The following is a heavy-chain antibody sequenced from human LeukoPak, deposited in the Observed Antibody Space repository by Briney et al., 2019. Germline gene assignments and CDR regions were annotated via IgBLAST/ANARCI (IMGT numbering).Heavy chain of an antibody. J-gene: IGHJ3*02. CDR3: ARARRDCGGDCYSNAFDI. Sequence: ASVKVSCKASGYTFTSYGISWVRQAPGQGLEWMGWISAYNGNTNYAQKLQGRVTMTTDTSTSTAYMELRSLRSDDTAVYYCARARRDCGGDCYSNAFDIWGQGTMVTVSS. V-gene: IGHV1-18*01. D-gene: IGHD2-21*02. CDR1: GYTFTSYG. CDR2: ISAYNGNT.